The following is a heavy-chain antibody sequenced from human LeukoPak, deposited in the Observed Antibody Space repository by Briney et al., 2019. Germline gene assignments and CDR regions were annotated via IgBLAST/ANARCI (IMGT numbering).Heavy chain of an antibody. CDR1: GFTFSSYS. CDR3: ARRIAAAASDAFDI. J-gene: IGHJ3*02. Sequence: GGSLRLSCAASGFTFSSYSMNWVRQAPGKGLEWVSSISSSSSYIHYADSVKRRFTISRDNAKNSLYLQMNSLRAEDTAVYYCARRIAAAASDAFDIWGQGTMVTVSS. D-gene: IGHD6-13*01. V-gene: IGHV3-21*01. CDR2: ISSSSSYI.